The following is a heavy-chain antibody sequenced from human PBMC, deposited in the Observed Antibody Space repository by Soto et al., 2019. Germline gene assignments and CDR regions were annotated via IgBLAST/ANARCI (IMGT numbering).Heavy chain of an antibody. V-gene: IGHV3-74*01. Sequence: PGGSLRLSCAASGLPFSHYRMHWVRQTPGKGLVWVSRINPAGTITNYADSVEGRFTISRDNADSALSLKMNSLSAEDTALYYCTSDTFRLRATWGQGTRGSVAS. CDR3: TSDTFRLRAT. D-gene: IGHD3-16*01. J-gene: IGHJ5*02. CDR2: INPAGTIT. CDR1: GLPFSHYR.